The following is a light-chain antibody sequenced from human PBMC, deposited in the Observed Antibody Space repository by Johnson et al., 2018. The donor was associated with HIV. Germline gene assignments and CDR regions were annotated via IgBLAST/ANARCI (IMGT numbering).Light chain of an antibody. CDR2: DNN. CDR3: LPGNTGPRSYI. Sequence: QAVLTQPPSVSAAPGQKVTISCSGSSSNIGKNYVSWYQQLPGTAPKLLVYDNNIRPSGIPDRFSGSKSGSSATLGITGRWPEDEADYYCLPGNTGPRSYIFGSGTKVTVL. V-gene: IGLV1-41*01. J-gene: IGLJ1*01. CDR1: SSNIGKNY.